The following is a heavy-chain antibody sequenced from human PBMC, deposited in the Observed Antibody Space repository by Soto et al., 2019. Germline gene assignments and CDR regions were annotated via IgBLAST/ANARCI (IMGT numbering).Heavy chain of an antibody. CDR2: TKDKANSYTA. V-gene: IGHV3-72*01. CDR1: GFTFSDHY. J-gene: IGHJ4*02. Sequence: EVQLVESGGGLVPPGGPLRLSCVASGFTFSDHYIDWVRQAPGKVLEWVGRTKDKANSYTAEYASSVKGRFTISRDDSKNTLYLQMNSLKPEDTAVYYCTTEGALPGPDFDYWGQGTLVTVSS. D-gene: IGHD3-16*01. CDR3: TTEGALPGPDFDY.